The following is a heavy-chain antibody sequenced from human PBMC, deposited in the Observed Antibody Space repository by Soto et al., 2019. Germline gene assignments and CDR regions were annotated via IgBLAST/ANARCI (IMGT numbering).Heavy chain of an antibody. CDR1: GGSISSSSYY. Sequence: SETLSLTCTVSGGSISSSSYYWGWIRQPPGKGPEWIGSMFYSGSTYYNPSLESRVTISVDTSKNQFSLKLTSVTAADTAVYYCARHGYFDSSGYSAFDIWGQGTMVTVSS. J-gene: IGHJ3*02. CDR3: ARHGYFDSSGYSAFDI. V-gene: IGHV4-39*01. CDR2: MFYSGST. D-gene: IGHD3-22*01.